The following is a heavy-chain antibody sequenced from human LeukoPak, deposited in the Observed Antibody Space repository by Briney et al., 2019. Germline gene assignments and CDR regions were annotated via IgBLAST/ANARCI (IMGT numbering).Heavy chain of an antibody. V-gene: IGHV1-69*13. CDR3: TRGSAGIAPATTKNYFDS. CDR1: GYTFTGYY. J-gene: IGHJ4*02. D-gene: IGHD6-13*01. CDR2: IIPVFGVP. Sequence: SVKVSCKASGYTFTGYYIHWVRQAPGQGLEWMGGIIPVFGVPNYAQKFQGRVTISADELTTTVHMEVTSLRSEDTAVYYCTRGSAGIAPATTKNYFDSWGQGTPVIVSS.